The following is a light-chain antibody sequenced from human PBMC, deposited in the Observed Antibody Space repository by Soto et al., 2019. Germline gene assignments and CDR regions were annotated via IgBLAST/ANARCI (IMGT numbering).Light chain of an antibody. Sequence: EIVLTQSPGTLSLSPGERATLSCRASQSVSNNYLAWYQQKPGQAPRLLISGASNRATGIPDRFSGRESGTDFTLTISRLEPEDSAVYYCQQYGSSGTFGQGTKVDIK. CDR3: QQYGSSGT. CDR2: GAS. V-gene: IGKV3-20*01. CDR1: QSVSNNY. J-gene: IGKJ1*01.